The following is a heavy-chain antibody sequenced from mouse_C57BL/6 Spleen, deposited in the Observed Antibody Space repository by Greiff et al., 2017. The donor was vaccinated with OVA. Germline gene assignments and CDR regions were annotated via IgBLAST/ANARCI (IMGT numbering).Heavy chain of an antibody. CDR1: GYSFTSYY. D-gene: IGHD1-1*01. CDR2: IYPGSGNT. Sequence: LVESGPELVKPGASVKISCKASGYSFTSYYIHWVKQRPGQGLEWIGWIYPGSGNTKYNEKFKGKATLTADTSSSTAYMQLSSLTSEDSAVYYCARNYGSSYPAWFAYWGQGTLVTVSA. CDR3: ARNYGSSYPAWFAY. V-gene: IGHV1-66*01. J-gene: IGHJ3*01.